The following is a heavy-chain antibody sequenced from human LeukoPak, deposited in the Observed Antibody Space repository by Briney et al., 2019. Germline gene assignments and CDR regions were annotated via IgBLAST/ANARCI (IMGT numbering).Heavy chain of an antibody. CDR1: GFSFSSYA. J-gene: IGHJ4*02. Sequence: GGSLRLPCAASGFSFSSYAMSWVRQAPGQGLEWVSSISGSGDNTYYAESVKGRFTISRDNSKNTLFLQMNSLRAEDTAVFYCAKRSGYTTGWFFDFWGQGTLVTVSS. CDR3: AKRSGYTTGWFFDF. D-gene: IGHD6-19*01. CDR2: ISGSGDNT. V-gene: IGHV3-23*01.